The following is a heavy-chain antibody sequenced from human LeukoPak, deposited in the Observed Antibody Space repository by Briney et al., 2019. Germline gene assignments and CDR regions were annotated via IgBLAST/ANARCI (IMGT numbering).Heavy chain of an antibody. Sequence: GGSLRLSCAASGFTFSSYGMHWVRQAPGKGLEWVAVIWYDGSNKYYADSVKGRFTISRDNSKNTLYLQMNSLRAEDTAVYYCARAGLSYCSSTSCGETSHGMDVWGQGTTVTVSS. CDR2: IWYDGSNK. D-gene: IGHD2-2*01. CDR1: GFTFSSYG. J-gene: IGHJ6*02. CDR3: ARAGLSYCSSTSCGETSHGMDV. V-gene: IGHV3-33*01.